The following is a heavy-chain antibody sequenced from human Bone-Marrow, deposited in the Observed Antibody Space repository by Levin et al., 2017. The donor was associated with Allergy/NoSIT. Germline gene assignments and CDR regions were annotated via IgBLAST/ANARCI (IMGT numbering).Heavy chain of an antibody. CDR3: VRAPGYDMV. D-gene: IGHD3-9*01. V-gene: IGHV3-21*01. CDR1: GFTFSEYT. Sequence: KPGESLKISCGASGFTFSEYTMNWVRQAPGKGLEWVSSISPVNSYTHYADSAKGRFTISRDNTKSSVYLQMNSLRVEDTAVYFCVRAPGYDMVWGQGTLVTVSS. J-gene: IGHJ4*02. CDR2: ISPVNSYT.